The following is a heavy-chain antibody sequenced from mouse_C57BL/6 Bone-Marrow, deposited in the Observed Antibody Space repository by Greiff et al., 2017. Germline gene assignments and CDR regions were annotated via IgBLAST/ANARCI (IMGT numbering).Heavy chain of an antibody. D-gene: IGHD2-2*01. V-gene: IGHV1-52*01. Sequence: QVQLQQPGAELVRPGSSVKLSCKASGYTFTSYWMHWVKQRPRQGLEWIGKIYPSDGDTHYNQKFKGKATLTVDKSSSTAYMPLRSLTSEDSAVYDCAFYYGYCRCYFDDWGQGTTVTVSS. CDR1: GYTFTSYW. J-gene: IGHJ1*01. CDR2: IYPSDGDT. CDR3: AFYYGYCRCYFDD.